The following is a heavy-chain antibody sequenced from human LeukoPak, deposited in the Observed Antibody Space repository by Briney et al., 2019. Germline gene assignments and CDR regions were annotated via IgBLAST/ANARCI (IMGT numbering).Heavy chain of an antibody. V-gene: IGHV3-48*03. CDR2: ISPSGSKT. D-gene: IGHD6-19*01. CDR1: GFTFSSYE. CDR3: AREAYSSGWWEYFDY. J-gene: IGHJ4*02. Sequence: GGSLRLSCAASGFTFSSYEMNWVRQAPGKGLECISYISPSGSKTYYADSVKGRFTISRDDAKDSLYLQMNSLRAEDTAVYYCAREAYSSGWWEYFDYWGQGTLVTVSS.